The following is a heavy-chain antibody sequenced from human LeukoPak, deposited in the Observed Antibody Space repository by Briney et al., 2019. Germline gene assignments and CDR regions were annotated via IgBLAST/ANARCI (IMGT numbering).Heavy chain of an antibody. Sequence: SETLSLTCTVSGGSISSSSYYWGWIRQPPGKGLEWIGSIYYSGSTYYNPSLKSRVTISVDTSKNQFSLKLSSVTAADTAVYYCAREPAFDYYDSSGYGPPWDYWGQGTLVTVSP. D-gene: IGHD3-22*01. V-gene: IGHV4-39*07. CDR2: IYYSGST. CDR3: AREPAFDYYDSSGYGPPWDY. J-gene: IGHJ4*02. CDR1: GGSISSSSYY.